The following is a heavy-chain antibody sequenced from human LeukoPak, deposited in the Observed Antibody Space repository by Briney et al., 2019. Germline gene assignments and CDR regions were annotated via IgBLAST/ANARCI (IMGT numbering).Heavy chain of an antibody. V-gene: IGHV1-8*01. CDR3: ARGSRGYFDY. Sequence: ASVKASCKPSGYTFTSYAIKCVRQATGQGLEWMGWMNPNRGNTGDAHKLKGRVTMTRNTSISTAYMELSSLRSEDTAVYYCARGSRGYFDYWGQGALVTVSS. CDR2: MNPNRGNT. CDR1: GYTFTSYA. D-gene: IGHD3-16*01. J-gene: IGHJ4*02.